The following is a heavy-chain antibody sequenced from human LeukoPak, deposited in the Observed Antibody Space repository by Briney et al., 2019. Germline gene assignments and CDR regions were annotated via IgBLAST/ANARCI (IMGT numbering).Heavy chain of an antibody. V-gene: IGHV3-74*01. Sequence: GGSLRLSCAAFGFTFSTSWMHWVRQAPGKGLMWVSRINSDGSTTTYADSVKGRFTISRDNAKNTLYLQMNSLRAEDTAVYYCARVPSGYSYGVDYWGQGTLVTVSS. J-gene: IGHJ4*02. CDR1: GFTFSTSW. D-gene: IGHD5-18*01. CDR2: INSDGSTT. CDR3: ARVPSGYSYGVDY.